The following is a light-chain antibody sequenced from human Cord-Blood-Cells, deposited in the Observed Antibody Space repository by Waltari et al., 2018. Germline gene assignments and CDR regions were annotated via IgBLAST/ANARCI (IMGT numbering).Light chain of an antibody. J-gene: IGLJ3*02. Sequence: QSVLTQPPSASGTPGPRVTISSSGSSSNIVSTYVQQTQQLPGTAPKLLIYRKNQRPSGVPVRFSGSKSGTAASLAISGLRSEDEADYYCAAWDDSLSGPVFGGGTKLTVL. V-gene: IGLV1-47*01. CDR3: AAWDDSLSGPV. CDR1: SSNIVSTY. CDR2: RKN.